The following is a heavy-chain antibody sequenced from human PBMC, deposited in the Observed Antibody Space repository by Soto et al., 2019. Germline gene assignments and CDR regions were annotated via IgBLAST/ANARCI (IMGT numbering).Heavy chain of an antibody. D-gene: IGHD3-16*02. J-gene: IGHJ5*02. V-gene: IGHV3-33*01. CDR3: ARDSRSLRDYVWGSYRQTNWFDP. CDR1: GFTFSSYG. CDR2: IWYDGSNK. Sequence: QVQLVESGGGVVQPGRSLRLSCAASGFTFSSYGMHWVRQAPGKGLEWVAVIWYDGSNKYYADSVKGRFTISRDNSKNTLYLQMNSLRAEDTAVYYCARDSRSLRDYVWGSYRQTNWFDPWGQGTLVTVSS.